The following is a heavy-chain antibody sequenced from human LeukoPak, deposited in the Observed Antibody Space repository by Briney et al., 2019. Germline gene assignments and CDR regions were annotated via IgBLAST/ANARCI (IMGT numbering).Heavy chain of an antibody. CDR3: ARDDVGATQGFDY. Sequence: ASVKVSCKASGYTFTSYYMHWVRQAPGQGPEWMGIINPSGGSTSYAQKFQGRVTMTRDMSTSTVYMELSSLRSEDTAVYYCARDDVGATQGFDYWGQGTLVTVSS. J-gene: IGHJ4*02. D-gene: IGHD1-26*01. CDR2: INPSGGST. V-gene: IGHV1-46*01. CDR1: GYTFTSYY.